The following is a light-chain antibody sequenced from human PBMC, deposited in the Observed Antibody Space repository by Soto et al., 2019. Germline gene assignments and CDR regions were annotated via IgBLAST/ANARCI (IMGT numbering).Light chain of an antibody. V-gene: IGKV3-11*01. J-gene: IGKJ4*01. CDR3: QQRSNWPPLT. Sequence: ENVLTQSPATVSLSPGERATLSCRASQSVSSYLAWYQQKPGQAPRLLIYDIFKRPTGIPARFSGSGSGTDFTLTISSLEPEDFAVYYCQQRSNWPPLTFGGGTKVDI. CDR2: DIF. CDR1: QSVSSY.